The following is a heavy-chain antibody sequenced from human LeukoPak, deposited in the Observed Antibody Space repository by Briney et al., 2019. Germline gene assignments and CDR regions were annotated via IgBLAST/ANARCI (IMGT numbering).Heavy chain of an antibody. CDR1: GGSISSGGYS. CDR2: IYHSGST. V-gene: IGHV4-30-2*01. Sequence: SETLSLTCAVSGGSISSGGYSWSWIRQPPGKGLEWIGYIYHSGSTYYNPSLKSRVTISVDRSKNQFSLKLSSVTAADTAVYYCARGHWLLGSGMDVRGQGTTVTVSS. CDR3: ARGHWLLGSGMDV. J-gene: IGHJ6*02. D-gene: IGHD3-22*01.